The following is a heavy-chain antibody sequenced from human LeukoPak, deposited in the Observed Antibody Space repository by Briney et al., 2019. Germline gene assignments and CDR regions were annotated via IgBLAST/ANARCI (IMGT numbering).Heavy chain of an antibody. CDR2: INYHGNEN. CDR1: GFTFSDYW. Sequence: EGSLRLSCAASGFTFSDYWMQWVRQAPGKGLEWVANINYHGNENYLVDSVKGRFTISRDNAKNSLFLQMNSLRAEDTAVYYCSRGDPDYWGQGTLVAVSS. V-gene: IGHV3-7*01. CDR3: SRGDPDY. D-gene: IGHD2-21*02. J-gene: IGHJ4*02.